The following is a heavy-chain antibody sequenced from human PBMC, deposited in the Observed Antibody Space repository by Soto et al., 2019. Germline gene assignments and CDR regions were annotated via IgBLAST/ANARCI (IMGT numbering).Heavy chain of an antibody. D-gene: IGHD4-17*01. J-gene: IGHJ4*02. CDR1: GESFSGYY. CDR3: GRDDPVTRTIDY. Sequence: QVQLQQWGAGLLKPSETLSLTCVVYGESFSGYYWSWIRQPPGQGLEWIGGIINSGTTNYNPSLKSRVPMSVDTSKNQFALNLNSVTAADTAVYYCGRDDPVTRTIDYWGQGTLVTVSS. CDR2: IINSGTT. V-gene: IGHV4-34*12.